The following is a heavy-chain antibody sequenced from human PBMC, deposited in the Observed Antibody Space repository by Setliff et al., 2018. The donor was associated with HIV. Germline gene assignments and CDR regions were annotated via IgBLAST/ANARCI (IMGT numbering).Heavy chain of an antibody. CDR2: MSDIGST. J-gene: IGHJ4*02. V-gene: IGHV4-31*03. Sequence: TSETLSLTCTVSGVSISSGSYYWNWVRQSPGKGLEWIGYMSDIGSTYYNPSLKSRVTISADTSRNGFSLNLNSVTAADTAVYFCALRSVLARLGLADYWGQGTLVTVSS. CDR3: ALRSVLARLGLADY. CDR1: GVSISSGSYY. D-gene: IGHD4-17*01.